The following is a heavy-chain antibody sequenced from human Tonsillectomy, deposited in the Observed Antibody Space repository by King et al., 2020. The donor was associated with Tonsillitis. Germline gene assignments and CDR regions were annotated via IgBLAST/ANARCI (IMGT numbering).Heavy chain of an antibody. CDR1: GGSFSGYY. D-gene: IGHD4-11*01. V-gene: IGHV4-34*01. CDR2: INHSGST. Sequence: QVQLQQWGAGLLKPSETLPLTCAVYGGSFSGYYWSWIRQPPGKGLEWIGEINHSGSTNYNPSLKSRVTISVDTSKNQFSLKLSSVTAADTAVYYCASGDDYSNSSYFDYWGQGTLVTVSS. J-gene: IGHJ4*02. CDR3: ASGDDYSNSSYFDY.